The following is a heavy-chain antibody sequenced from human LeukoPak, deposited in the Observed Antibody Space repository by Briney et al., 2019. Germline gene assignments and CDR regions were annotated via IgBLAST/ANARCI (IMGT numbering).Heavy chain of an antibody. CDR3: ARAVMAAAGIRY. CDR2: INAGNGNT. J-gene: IGHJ4*02. Sequence: ASVKVSCKASGYTSTSYAMHWVRQAPGQRLEWMGWINAGNGNTKYSQKFQGRVTITRDTSASTAYMELSSLRSEDTAVYYCARAVMAAAGIRYWGQGTLVTVSS. V-gene: IGHV1-3*01. D-gene: IGHD6-13*01. CDR1: GYTSTSYA.